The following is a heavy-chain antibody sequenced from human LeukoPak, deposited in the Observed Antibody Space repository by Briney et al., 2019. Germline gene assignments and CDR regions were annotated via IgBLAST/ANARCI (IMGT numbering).Heavy chain of an antibody. Sequence: GGSLRLSCAASGFTFSSYAMHWVRQAPGKGLEWVAVISYDGSNKYYADSVKGRFTISRDNSKNTLYLQMNSPRAEDTAVYYCARVLSYFDYWGQGTLVTVSS. V-gene: IGHV3-30-3*01. D-gene: IGHD2-15*01. J-gene: IGHJ4*02. CDR1: GFTFSSYA. CDR2: ISYDGSNK. CDR3: ARVLSYFDY.